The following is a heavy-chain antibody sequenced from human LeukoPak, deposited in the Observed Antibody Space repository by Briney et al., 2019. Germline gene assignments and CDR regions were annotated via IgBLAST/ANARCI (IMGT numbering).Heavy chain of an antibody. Sequence: GGSLRLSCTASGFTFSSYWMSWVRQAPGKGLEWVANIKQDGSEKYYVDSVKGRFTISRDNAKNSLYLQMNSLRAEDTAVYYCARDGIAAENDYWGQGTLVTVSS. V-gene: IGHV3-7*01. CDR1: GFTFSSYW. CDR3: ARDGIAAENDY. CDR2: IKQDGSEK. J-gene: IGHJ4*02. D-gene: IGHD6-13*01.